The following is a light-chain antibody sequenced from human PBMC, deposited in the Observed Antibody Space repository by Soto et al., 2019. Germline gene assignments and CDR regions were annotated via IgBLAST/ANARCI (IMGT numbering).Light chain of an antibody. J-gene: IGKJ5*01. CDR3: QQYGSSPPIT. CDR1: QSVSNY. Sequence: EIVLTQSPATLSLSPVERATLSFRASQSVSNYLSWYQQKPGQAPRLLIYGASSRATGIPDRFSGSGSGTDFTLTISRLEPEDFAVYYCQQYGSSPPITFGQGTRLEIK. V-gene: IGKV3-20*01. CDR2: GAS.